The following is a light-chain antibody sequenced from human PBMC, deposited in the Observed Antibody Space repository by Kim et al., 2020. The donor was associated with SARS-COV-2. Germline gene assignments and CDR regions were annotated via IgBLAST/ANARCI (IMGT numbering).Light chain of an antibody. CDR2: DAS. V-gene: IGKV3-11*01. CDR1: QSVSSY. CDR3: QQRSNWPPWT. Sequence: LSPGERATLSCGASQSVSSYLAWYQQKPGQAPRLLIYDASNRATGIPARFSGSGSGTDFTLTISSLEPEDFAVYYCQQRSNWPPWTFGQGTKVDIK. J-gene: IGKJ1*01.